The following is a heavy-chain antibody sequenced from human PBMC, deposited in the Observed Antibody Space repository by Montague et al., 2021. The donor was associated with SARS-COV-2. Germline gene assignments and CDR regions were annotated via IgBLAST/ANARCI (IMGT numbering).Heavy chain of an antibody. CDR3: AGCGRGGNFASPIYAMDV. Sequence: SETLSLTCTVSGVSISSYYWTWIRQPPGKTLEWIGYVHYTGSTNFISSLKSRVTMSLDTSKNQSSLRLSSVTAADTAVYYCAGCGRGGNFASPIYAMDVWGQGTTVTGSS. CDR1: GVSISSYY. V-gene: IGHV4-59*04. J-gene: IGHJ6*02. D-gene: IGHD1-1*01. CDR2: VHYTGST.